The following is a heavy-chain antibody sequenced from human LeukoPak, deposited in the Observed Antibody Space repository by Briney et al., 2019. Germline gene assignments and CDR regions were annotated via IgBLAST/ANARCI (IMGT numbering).Heavy chain of an antibody. D-gene: IGHD3-22*01. CDR1: GFTFSSYW. V-gene: IGHV3-7*01. Sequence: PGGSLRLSCAASGFTFSSYWMSWVRQAPGKGLEWVANIKQDGSEEYYVDSVKGRFTISRDNAKNSLYLQMNSLRAEDTAVYYCARDSGYYDSSGYSSFDYWGQGTLVTVSS. J-gene: IGHJ4*02. CDR2: IKQDGSEE. CDR3: ARDSGYYDSSGYSSFDY.